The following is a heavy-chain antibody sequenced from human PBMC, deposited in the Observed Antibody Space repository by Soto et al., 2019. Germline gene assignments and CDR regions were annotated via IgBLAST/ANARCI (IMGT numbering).Heavy chain of an antibody. D-gene: IGHD3-22*01. Sequence: SETLSLTCAVYGGSFSGYYWSWIRQPPGKGLEWIGEINHSGSTNYNPSLKSRVTISVDTSKNQFSLKLSSVTAADTAVYYCAREVSYYDSNGPKDYFDYWGQGTLVTVSS. CDR2: INHSGST. J-gene: IGHJ4*02. CDR3: AREVSYYDSNGPKDYFDY. CDR1: GGSFSGYY. V-gene: IGHV4-34*01.